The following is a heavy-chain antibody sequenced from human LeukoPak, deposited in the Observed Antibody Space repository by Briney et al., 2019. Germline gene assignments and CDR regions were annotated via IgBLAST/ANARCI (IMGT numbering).Heavy chain of an antibody. D-gene: IGHD3-10*01. V-gene: IGHV1-3*01. J-gene: IGHJ4*02. CDR1: GYTFTNYA. Sequence: GASVKVSCKTSGYTFTNYALHWVRQAPGQRPEWMGWITAANGSTKYSQNFQGRVAITRDTSASTAYMELSSLRSEDTAVYYCASLLGVRGVIRYYFDYWGQGTLVTVSS. CDR2: ITAANGST. CDR3: ASLLGVRGVIRYYFDY.